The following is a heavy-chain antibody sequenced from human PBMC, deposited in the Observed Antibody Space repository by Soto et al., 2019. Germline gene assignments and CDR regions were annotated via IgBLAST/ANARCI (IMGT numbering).Heavy chain of an antibody. CDR2: MHSDVTT. Sequence: GGSLRLSCAASGFSVTANSMSWFRQAPGKGLEWVSVMHSDVTTYYADSVKGRFIISRDNSKNTLYLQMSNLRGEDTARYFCARQLSGSWYNWFDPWGQGTLVTVSS. V-gene: IGHV3-53*01. D-gene: IGHD6-13*01. CDR3: ARQLSGSWYNWFDP. J-gene: IGHJ5*02. CDR1: GFSVTANS.